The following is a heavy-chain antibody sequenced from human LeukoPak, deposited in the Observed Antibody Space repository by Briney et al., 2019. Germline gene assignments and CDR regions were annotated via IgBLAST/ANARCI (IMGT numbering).Heavy chain of an antibody. J-gene: IGHJ3*02. D-gene: IGHD5-18*01. V-gene: IGHV4-30-2*01. CDR2: IYHSGSS. CDR3: ARGAHTAMVPAPAFDI. Sequence: SETLSLTCAVSGVSISSGGYSWSWLRQPPGKGLEWIGYIYHSGSSYHNPSLKSRVTISVDRSKDQFSLKLSSVTAADTAVYYCARGAHTAMVPAPAFDIWGQGTMVTVSS. CDR1: GVSISSGGYS.